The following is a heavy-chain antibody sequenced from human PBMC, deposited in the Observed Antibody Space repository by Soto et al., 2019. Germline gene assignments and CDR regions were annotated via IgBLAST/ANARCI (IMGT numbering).Heavy chain of an antibody. CDR3: ARDSRRYCTNGVCYGY. CDR1: EGTFSSYT. Sequence: SVKVSCRPSEGTFSSYTIRWVRQAPGQGLEWMGRIIPILGIANYAQKFQGRVTITADKSTSTAYMELSSLRSEDTAVYYCARDSRRYCTNGVCYGYWGQGTLVTVSS. J-gene: IGHJ4*02. CDR2: IIPILGIA. V-gene: IGHV1-69*04. D-gene: IGHD2-8*01.